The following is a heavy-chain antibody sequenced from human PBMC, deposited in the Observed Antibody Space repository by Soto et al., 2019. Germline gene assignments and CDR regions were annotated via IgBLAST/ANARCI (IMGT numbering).Heavy chain of an antibody. CDR1: GYTFTSYD. J-gene: IGHJ6*02. Sequence: GASVKVSCKASGYTFTSYDINWVRQATGQGLEWMGWMNPNSGNTGYAQKFQGRVTMTRNTSMSTAYMELSSLRSEDTAVYYCASGYSSSWYLGYYGMDVWGQGTTVTVSS. D-gene: IGHD6-13*01. V-gene: IGHV1-8*01. CDR3: ASGYSSSWYLGYYGMDV. CDR2: MNPNSGNT.